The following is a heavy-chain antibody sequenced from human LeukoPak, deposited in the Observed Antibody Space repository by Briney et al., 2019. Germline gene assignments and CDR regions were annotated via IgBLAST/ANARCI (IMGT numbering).Heavy chain of an antibody. CDR1: GGSFSGYY. D-gene: IGHD3-10*01. Sequence: PSETLSLTCAVYGGSFSGYYWSWIRQPPGKGLEWIGEINHSGSTNYNPSLKSRVTISVDTSKNQFSLKLSSVTAADTAVYYCASNYYGSGSLDYWGQGNLVTVSS. V-gene: IGHV4-34*01. CDR2: INHSGST. J-gene: IGHJ4*02. CDR3: ASNYYGSGSLDY.